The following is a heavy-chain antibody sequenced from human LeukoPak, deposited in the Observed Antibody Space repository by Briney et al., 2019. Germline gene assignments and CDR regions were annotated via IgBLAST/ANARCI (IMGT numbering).Heavy chain of an antibody. J-gene: IGHJ6*02. D-gene: IGHD3-16*01. Sequence: QPGGSLRLFCAASGFTFSSYSMNWVRQAPGKGLEWVSVIRSDDTSYYTDSVKDRFIISRDNSENSLYLQMNSLRAEDTAVYYCAGERGWGASYYYGMDVWGQGTTVTVSS. CDR1: GFTFSSYS. CDR2: IRSDDTS. V-gene: IGHV3-66*01. CDR3: AGERGWGASYYYGMDV.